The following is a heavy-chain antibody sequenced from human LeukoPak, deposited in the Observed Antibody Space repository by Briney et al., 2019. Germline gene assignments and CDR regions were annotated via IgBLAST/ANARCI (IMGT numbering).Heavy chain of an antibody. V-gene: IGHV4-39*07. D-gene: IGHD5-18*01. CDR3: ARRLRGYSYGDAFDI. J-gene: IGHJ3*02. CDR2: INHSGST. Sequence: SETLSLTCAVSGGSISSSSYYWSWIRQPPGKGLEWIGEINHSGSTNYNPSLKSRVTISVDTSKNQFSLKLSSVTAADTAVYYCARRLRGYSYGDAFDIWGQGTMVTVSS. CDR1: GGSISSSSYY.